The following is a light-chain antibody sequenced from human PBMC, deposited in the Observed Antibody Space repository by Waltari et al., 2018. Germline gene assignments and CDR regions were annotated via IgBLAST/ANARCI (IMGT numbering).Light chain of an antibody. J-gene: IGKJ5*01. Sequence: EIVWTQSPGTLSLSPGERATLSCRASQSISSNYLAWYQKKHGQAPRLLIFAASSMDSGIPDRFSGSGSGTDFTLTISRLEPEDFAVYYCQQYGSSPPITFGQGTRLEIK. V-gene: IGKV3-20*01. CDR2: AAS. CDR1: QSISSNY. CDR3: QQYGSSPPIT.